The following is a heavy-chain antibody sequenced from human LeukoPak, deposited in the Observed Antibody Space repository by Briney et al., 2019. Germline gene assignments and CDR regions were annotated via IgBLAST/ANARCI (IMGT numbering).Heavy chain of an antibody. D-gene: IGHD1-26*01. CDR3: ARVGAIRPFKDAFDI. CDR2: ISSSGSTI. Sequence: GSLRLSCAASGFTFSSYEMNWVRQAPGNGLEWVSYISSSGSTIYYADSVKGRFTISRDNAKNSLYLQMNSLRAEDTAVYYCARVGAIRPFKDAFDIWGQGTMVTVSS. J-gene: IGHJ3*02. CDR1: GFTFSSYE. V-gene: IGHV3-48*03.